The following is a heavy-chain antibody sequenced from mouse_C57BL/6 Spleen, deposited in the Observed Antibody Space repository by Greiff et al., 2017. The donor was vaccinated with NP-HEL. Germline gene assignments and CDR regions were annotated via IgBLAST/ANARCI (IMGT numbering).Heavy chain of an antibody. CDR2: IYPGDGDT. CDR1: GYAFSSSW. J-gene: IGHJ3*01. V-gene: IGHV1-82*01. CDR3: ANDGYFTFAY. Sequence: VQLQQSGPELVKPGASVKISCKASGYAFSSSWMNWVKQRPGKGLEWIGRIYPGDGDTNYNGKFKGKATLTADKSSSTAYMQLSSLTSEDSAVYFCANDGYFTFAYWGQGTLVTVSA. D-gene: IGHD2-3*01.